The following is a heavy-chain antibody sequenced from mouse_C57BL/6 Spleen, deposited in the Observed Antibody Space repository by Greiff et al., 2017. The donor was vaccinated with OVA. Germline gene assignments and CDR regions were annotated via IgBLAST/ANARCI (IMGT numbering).Heavy chain of an antibody. D-gene: IGHD1-1*01. V-gene: IGHV1-76*01. CDR1: GYTFTDYY. CDR2: IYPGSGNT. J-gene: IGHJ2*01. CDR3: ARGGLLPFDY. Sequence: VKLMESGAELVRPGASVKLSCKASGYTFTDYYINWVKQRPGQGLEWIARIYPGSGNTYYNEKLKGKATLTAEKSSSTAYMQLSSLTSEDSAVYFCARGGLLPFDYWGQGTTLTVSS.